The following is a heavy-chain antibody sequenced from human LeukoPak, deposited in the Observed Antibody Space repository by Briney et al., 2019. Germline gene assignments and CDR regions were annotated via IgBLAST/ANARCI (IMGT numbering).Heavy chain of an antibody. Sequence: GGFLRLSCAASGFTFSSYSMNWVRQAPGKGLEWVSYISSSSSTIYYADSVKGRFTISRDNAKNSLYLQMNSLRAEDTAVYYCASLTSYYYGMDVWGQGTTVTVSS. CDR3: ASLTSYYYGMDV. CDR1: GFTFSSYS. J-gene: IGHJ6*02. V-gene: IGHV3-48*01. D-gene: IGHD4-11*01. CDR2: ISSSSSTI.